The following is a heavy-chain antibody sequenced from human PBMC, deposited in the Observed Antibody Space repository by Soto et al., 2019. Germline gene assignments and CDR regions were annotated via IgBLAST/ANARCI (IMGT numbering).Heavy chain of an antibody. CDR1: GYTFTSYG. CDR3: ARYLIGLQLLSRMDV. Sequence: QVQLVQSGAEVKKPGASVKVSCKASGYTFTSYGISWVRQAPGQGLEWMGWISAYNGNTNYAQKLQGRVTMTTDTSTNTAYMELRSLRADDTAVYYCARYLIGLQLLSRMDVWGQGTTVTVSS. V-gene: IGHV1-18*01. D-gene: IGHD2-2*01. J-gene: IGHJ6*02. CDR2: ISAYNGNT.